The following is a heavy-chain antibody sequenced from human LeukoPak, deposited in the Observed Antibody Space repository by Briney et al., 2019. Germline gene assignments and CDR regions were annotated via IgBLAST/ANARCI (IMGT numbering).Heavy chain of an antibody. D-gene: IGHD3-10*01. CDR3: ARDITMVRGVIPIGGH. V-gene: IGHV3-30*04. Sequence: GGSLRLSCAASGFTFSSYAMHWVRQAPGKGLEWVAVISYDGSNKYYADSVKGRFTISRDNSKNMLYLQMNSLRAEDTAVYYCARDITMVRGVIPIGGHWGRGTLVTVSS. CDR2: ISYDGSNK. J-gene: IGHJ4*02. CDR1: GFTFSSYA.